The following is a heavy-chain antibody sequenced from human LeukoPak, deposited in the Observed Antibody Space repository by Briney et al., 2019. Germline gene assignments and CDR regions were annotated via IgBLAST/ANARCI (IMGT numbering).Heavy chain of an antibody. J-gene: IGHJ3*02. Sequence: SQTLSLTCTVSGGSISSGSYFWSWIRQPAGKGLEWIGRIYTSGSTNYNPSLKSRVTISVDTSKNQFSLKLSSVTAADTAVYYCASDRIEVDAFDTWGQGTMVTVSS. CDR3: ASDRIEVDAFDT. CDR1: GGSISSGSYF. V-gene: IGHV4-61*02. CDR2: IYTSGST. D-gene: IGHD2-15*01.